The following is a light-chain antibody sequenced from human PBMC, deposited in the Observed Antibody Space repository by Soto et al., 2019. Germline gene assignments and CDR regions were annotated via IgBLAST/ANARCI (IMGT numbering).Light chain of an antibody. CDR2: GIS. J-gene: IGKJ4*01. CDR1: QSVSSNY. CDR3: HQYGRSPRT. Sequence: EIVLTQSPGTLSLSPGERATLSCRASQSVSSNYLAWYQQKPGQAPRLLIYGISSRATGIPDRFSGSGAGTEFTLTISRLEPEDFAMYYCHQYGRSPRTFGGGTKVEIK. V-gene: IGKV3-20*01.